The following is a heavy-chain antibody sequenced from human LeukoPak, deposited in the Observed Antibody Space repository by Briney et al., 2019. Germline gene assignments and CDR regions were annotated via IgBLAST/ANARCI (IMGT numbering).Heavy chain of an antibody. Sequence: GRSLRLSCAASGFTFSSYAMHWVRQAPGKGLEWVAVISYDGSNKYYADSVKGRFTISRDNSKNTLYLQMNSLRAEDTAVYYCARDEDSMVRGRTYYYGMDVWGQGTTVTVSS. CDR1: GFTFSSYA. CDR2: ISYDGSNK. J-gene: IGHJ6*02. D-gene: IGHD3-10*01. V-gene: IGHV3-30*04. CDR3: ARDEDSMVRGRTYYYGMDV.